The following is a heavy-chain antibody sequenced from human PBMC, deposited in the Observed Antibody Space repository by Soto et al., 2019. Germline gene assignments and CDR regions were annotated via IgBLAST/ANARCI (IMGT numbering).Heavy chain of an antibody. D-gene: IGHD3-16*02. CDR1: GFTFSSYA. CDR3: VKDLFWGTYRYRNWFDP. Sequence: PGGSLRLSCSASGFTFSSYAMHWVRQAPGKGLEYVSAISSNGGSTYYADSVKGRFTISRDNSKNTLYLQMSSLRAEDTAVYYCVKDLFWGTYRYRNWFDPWGQGTLVTVSS. V-gene: IGHV3-64D*06. J-gene: IGHJ5*02. CDR2: ISSNGGST.